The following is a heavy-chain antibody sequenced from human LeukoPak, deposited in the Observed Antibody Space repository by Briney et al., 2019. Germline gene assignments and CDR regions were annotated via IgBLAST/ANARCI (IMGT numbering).Heavy chain of an antibody. CDR1: GYTFTNYG. V-gene: IGHV1-18*01. CDR3: ARAWGGVRDYFDY. J-gene: IGHJ4*02. Sequence: ASVKVSCKASGYTFTNYGMSWVRQAPGQGLEWMGWISTSNGNTNYAQKFQGRVTMTRDTSISTAYMELSRLRSDDTAVYSCARAWGGVRDYFDYWGQGTLVTVSS. D-gene: IGHD3-16*01. CDR2: ISTSNGNT.